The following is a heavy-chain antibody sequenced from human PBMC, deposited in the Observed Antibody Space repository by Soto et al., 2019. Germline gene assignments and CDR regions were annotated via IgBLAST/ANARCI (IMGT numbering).Heavy chain of an antibody. Sequence: QVQLVQSGAEVKKPGSSVKVSCKASGGTFSSYAISWVRQAPGQGLEWMGGIIPIFGTANYAQKFQGRVMITADESTSKAYMELSSLRSEDTAVYYCARDPGYCSSTSCFRPAHYYYYGMDVWGQGTTVTVSS. J-gene: IGHJ6*02. D-gene: IGHD2-2*01. CDR2: IIPIFGTA. V-gene: IGHV1-69*01. CDR3: ARDPGYCSSTSCFRPAHYYYYGMDV. CDR1: GGTFSSYA.